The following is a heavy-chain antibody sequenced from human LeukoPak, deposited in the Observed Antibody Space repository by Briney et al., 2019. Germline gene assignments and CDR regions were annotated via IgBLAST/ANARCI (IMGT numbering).Heavy chain of an antibody. Sequence: GGSLRLSCAASGFTVSSNYMSWVRQAPGKGLEWVSFIYSDGTTYYADSVKGRFTISRDNSKNILYLQINNLRAQDTAVYYCARGIKARLAKEWEPGAYFDYWGQGALVTVSS. D-gene: IGHD1-26*01. V-gene: IGHV3-53*01. CDR1: GFTVSSNY. CDR3: ARGIKARLAKEWEPGAYFDY. J-gene: IGHJ4*02. CDR2: IYSDGTT.